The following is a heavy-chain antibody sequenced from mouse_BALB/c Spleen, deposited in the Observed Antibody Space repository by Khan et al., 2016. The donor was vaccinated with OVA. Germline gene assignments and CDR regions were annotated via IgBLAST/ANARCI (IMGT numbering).Heavy chain of an antibody. Sequence: VQLKQSGTVLARPGASVKMSCKTSGYTFSSYLIHWVKQRPGQGLEWIGDIYPGKKETTNNQNFKDNAKLTAGTSASTAYMALSSLTNVYFSVYYCTRGGYSSFAYWGQGTLVTVSA. CDR3: TRGGYSSFAY. CDR2: IYPGKKET. J-gene: IGHJ3*01. CDR1: GYTFSSYL. V-gene: IGHV1-5*01. D-gene: IGHD2-12*01.